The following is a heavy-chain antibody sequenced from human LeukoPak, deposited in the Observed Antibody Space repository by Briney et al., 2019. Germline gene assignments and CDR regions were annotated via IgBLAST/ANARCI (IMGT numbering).Heavy chain of an antibody. CDR2: IKEDGSEK. J-gene: IGHJ4*02. D-gene: IGHD4-23*01. Sequence: GGSLRLSCEVSGFTFSNYWMSWVRQAPGKGLEWVANIKEDGSEKFYVDSVKGRLTISRDNAKNSLYLQMNSLRAEDTAVYYCVGGTNSPGLDHWGQGTLVTVSS. CDR3: VGGTNSPGLDH. CDR1: GFTFSNYW. V-gene: IGHV3-7*01.